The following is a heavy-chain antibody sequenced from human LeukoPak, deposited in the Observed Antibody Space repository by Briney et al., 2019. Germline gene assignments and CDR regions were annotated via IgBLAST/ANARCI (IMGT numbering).Heavy chain of an antibody. Sequence: PGGSLRLSCAASGFTFSTYAMNWVRQAPGKGLEWVSSISGSGDSTDYADSVKGRFTISRDNAKNSLYLQMNSLRAEDTAVYYCAKVGLYDVVRGVISAFDPWGQGTLVTVSS. J-gene: IGHJ5*02. CDR1: GFTFSTYA. D-gene: IGHD3-10*01. CDR2: ISGSGDST. CDR3: AKVGLYDVVRGVISAFDP. V-gene: IGHV3-23*01.